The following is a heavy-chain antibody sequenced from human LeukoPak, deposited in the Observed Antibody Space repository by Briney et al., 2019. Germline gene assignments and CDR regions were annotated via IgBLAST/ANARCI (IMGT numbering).Heavy chain of an antibody. V-gene: IGHV4-31*03. Sequence: SETLSLTCTVSGGSISSGGYYWSWIRQHPGKGLEWIVYIYYSGSTYYNPSLKSRVTISVDTSKNQFSLKLSSVTAADTAVYYCARDTPYDFWSGYYLDPYYYGMDVWGQGTTVTVSS. CDR3: ARDTPYDFWSGYYLDPYYYGMDV. CDR1: GGSISSGGYY. CDR2: IYYSGST. J-gene: IGHJ6*02. D-gene: IGHD3-3*01.